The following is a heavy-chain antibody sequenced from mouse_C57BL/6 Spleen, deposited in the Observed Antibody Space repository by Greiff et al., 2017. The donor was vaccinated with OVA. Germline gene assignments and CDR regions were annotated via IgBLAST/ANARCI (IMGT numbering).Heavy chain of an antibody. V-gene: IGHV1-15*01. CDR2: IDPETGGT. CDR3: TRDSSGPSFDY. CDR1: GYTFTDYE. J-gene: IGHJ2*01. D-gene: IGHD3-2*02. Sequence: VQLQQSGAELVRPGASVTLSCKASGYTFTDYEMHWVKQTPVHGLEWIGAIDPETGGTAYNQKFKGKAILTADKSSSTAYMELRSLTSEDSAVYYCTRDSSGPSFDYWGQGTTLTVSS.